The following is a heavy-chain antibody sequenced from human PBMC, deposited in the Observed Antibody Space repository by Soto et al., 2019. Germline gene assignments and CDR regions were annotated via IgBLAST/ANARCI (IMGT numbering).Heavy chain of an antibody. CDR3: ARSQGSSTSLEIYYYYYYGMDV. V-gene: IGHV1-69*01. CDR2: IIPISDTT. D-gene: IGHD2-2*01. CDR1: GGTFSSYA. Sequence: QVQLVQSGAEVQKPGSSVKVSCKASGGTFSSYAISWVRQAPGQGLEWMGGIIPISDTTNYAQKFQGRVTITADESTSTAYMELSSLRSEATAVYYCARSQGSSTSLEIYYYYYYGMDVWGQGTRVTVSS. J-gene: IGHJ6*02.